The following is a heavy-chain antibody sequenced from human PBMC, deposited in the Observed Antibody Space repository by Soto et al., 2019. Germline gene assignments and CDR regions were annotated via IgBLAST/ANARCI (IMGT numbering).Heavy chain of an antibody. CDR2: IIPIFGTA. J-gene: IGHJ4*02. CDR3: ARERYSCSPRGYYFDY. Sequence: GASVKVSCKASGGTFSSYAISWVRQAPGQGLEWMGGIIPIFGTANYAQKFQGRVTITADESTSTAYMELSSLRSEDTAVYYCARERYSCSPRGYYFDYWGQGTLVTVSS. CDR1: GGTFSSYA. V-gene: IGHV1-69*13. D-gene: IGHD6-6*01.